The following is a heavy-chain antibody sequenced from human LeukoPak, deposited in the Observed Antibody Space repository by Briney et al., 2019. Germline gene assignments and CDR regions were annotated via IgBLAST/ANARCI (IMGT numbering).Heavy chain of an antibody. CDR2: IYYSGST. CDR3: AKDRLAAAGDFDY. D-gene: IGHD6-13*01. V-gene: IGHV4-31*03. CDR1: GGSISSGAYY. J-gene: IGHJ4*02. Sequence: SETLSLTCTVSGGSISSGAYYWSWIRQHPGKGLEWIGYIYYSGSTYYNPSLKSRVTISVDTSKNQFSLKLSSVTAADTAVYYCAKDRLAAAGDFDYWGQGTLVTVSS.